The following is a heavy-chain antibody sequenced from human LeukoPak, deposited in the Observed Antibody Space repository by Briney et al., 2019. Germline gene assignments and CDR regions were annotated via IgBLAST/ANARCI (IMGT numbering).Heavy chain of an antibody. V-gene: IGHV3-48*03. D-gene: IGHD5-12*01. CDR2: ISDGGTTT. J-gene: IGHJ4*02. CDR3: ARDNARGGYDPYYFDA. CDR1: GFTFSHYE. Sequence: GGSLRLSCAASGFTFSHYEMNWLRQAPGKGLEFVSYISDGGTTTYYADSVRGRFIISRDNAMQSVLLQMNNVRLEDTAVYYCARDNARGGYDPYYFDAWGQGVLVTVSS.